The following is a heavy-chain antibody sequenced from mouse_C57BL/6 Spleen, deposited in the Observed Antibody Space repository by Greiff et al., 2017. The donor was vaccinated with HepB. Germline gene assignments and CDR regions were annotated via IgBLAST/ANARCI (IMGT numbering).Heavy chain of an antibody. CDR1: GYSITSGYY. D-gene: IGHD2-3*01. CDR2: ISYDGSN. J-gene: IGHJ2*01. CDR3: ARWDDAYFDY. Sequence: EVKLMESGPGLVKPSQSLSLTCSVTGYSITSGYYWNWIRQFPGNKLERMGYISYDGSNNYNPSLKNRISITRDTSTNQFFLKLNSVTTEDTATYYCARWDDAYFDYWGQGTTLTVSS. V-gene: IGHV3-6*01.